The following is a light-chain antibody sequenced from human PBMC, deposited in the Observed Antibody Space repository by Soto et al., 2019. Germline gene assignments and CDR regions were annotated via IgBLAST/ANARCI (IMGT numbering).Light chain of an antibody. CDR1: SSDVGGYNY. V-gene: IGLV2-14*01. CDR3: SSYTSSSTLVV. J-gene: IGLJ2*01. CDR2: EVS. Sequence: QSALTQPASVSGSPGQSITISFTGTSSDVGGYNYVSWYQQHPGKAPKLMIYEVSNRPSGVSNRFSGSKSVNTASLTISGLQGEDEADYYCSSYTSSSTLVVLGGGTKLTVL.